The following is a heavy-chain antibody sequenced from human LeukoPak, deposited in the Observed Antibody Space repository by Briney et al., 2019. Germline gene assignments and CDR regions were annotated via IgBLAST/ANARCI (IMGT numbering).Heavy chain of an antibody. CDR1: GFIFINAW. CDR2: IKSKTDGGAT. CDR3: IRYGYNILEYFQH. D-gene: IGHD5-24*01. V-gene: IGHV3-15*07. J-gene: IGHJ1*01. Sequence: GGSLSLSCAASGFIFINAWMNWVRQAPGKGLEWVGHIKSKTDGGATDYAAPVKGRFTISRDDSKNTLYLQMNSLKTEDTAIYYCIRYGYNILEYFQHWGQGTLVTVSS.